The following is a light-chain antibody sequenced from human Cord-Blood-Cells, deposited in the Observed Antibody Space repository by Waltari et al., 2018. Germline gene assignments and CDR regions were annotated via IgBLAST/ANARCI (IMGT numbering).Light chain of an antibody. V-gene: IGKV3-20*01. Sequence: DIVLTQSPGTLSLSPAERATLSCRASQSVSSSYLAWYQQKPGQAPRLLIYGASSRATGSPDRVSGSGAGTDCTRTISRLEPEDFAVYYCQQYGSSPLTVGGGTKVEIK. CDR3: QQYGSSPLT. J-gene: IGKJ4*01. CDR2: GAS. CDR1: QSVSSSY.